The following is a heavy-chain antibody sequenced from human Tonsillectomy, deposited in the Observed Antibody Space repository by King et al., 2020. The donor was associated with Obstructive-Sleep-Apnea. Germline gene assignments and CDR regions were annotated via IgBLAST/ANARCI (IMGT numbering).Heavy chain of an antibody. Sequence: VQLQESGPGLVKPSETLSLTCTVSGGSINNYYWNWIRQTPGKGLEWICYVYYSGPATSYNPSLTRRLTISIDTSNNQSSLKLKSVTIADTAVYYCAGLAATGPTYSFDVWGQGTMVTVSS. CDR3: AGLAATGPTYSFDV. V-gene: IGHV4-59*08. D-gene: IGHD3-9*01. J-gene: IGHJ3*01. CDR2: VYYSGPAT. CDR1: GGSINNYY.